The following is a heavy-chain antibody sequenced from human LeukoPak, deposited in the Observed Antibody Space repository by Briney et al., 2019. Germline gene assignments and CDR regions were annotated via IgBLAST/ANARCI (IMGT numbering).Heavy chain of an antibody. V-gene: IGHV3-23*01. Sequence: GESLRVSCAASGFSFSSYAMSWVRQAPGKWLEWVSAISGSGGSTYYADSVKGRFTISRDNSKNTLYLQMNSLRAEDTAVYYCAKARRVVDHFDYWGQGTLVTVSS. D-gene: IGHD2-15*01. J-gene: IGHJ4*02. CDR2: ISGSGGST. CDR3: AKARRVVDHFDY. CDR1: GFSFSSYA.